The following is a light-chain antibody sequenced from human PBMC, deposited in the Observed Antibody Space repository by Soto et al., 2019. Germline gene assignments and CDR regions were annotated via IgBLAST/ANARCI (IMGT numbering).Light chain of an antibody. Sequence: EIVMIQFPATLSMSTGERATLSCRASQSVSNNLAWFQQKPGQAPRLLIYHASTRATGIPARFSGSGSGTEFTLIISSLQSEDFAVYSCQQYNNWWTIGQGTKVDIK. CDR1: QSVSNN. V-gene: IGKV3-15*01. J-gene: IGKJ1*01. CDR2: HAS. CDR3: QQYNNWWT.